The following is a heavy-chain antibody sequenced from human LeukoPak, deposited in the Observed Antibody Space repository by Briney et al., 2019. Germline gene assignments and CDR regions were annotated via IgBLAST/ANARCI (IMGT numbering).Heavy chain of an antibody. CDR3: ARAGRISPDAFDI. CDR2: MYGGDST. J-gene: IGHJ3*02. Sequence: GGSLRLSCAASGFIVTNNYMSWVRQAPGKGLEWVSAMYGGDSTDYADSVKGRFTISRDKSKNTLYLQMNSLRSEDTAVYYCARAGRISPDAFDIWGQGTMVTVSS. V-gene: IGHV3-53*05. CDR1: GFIVTNNY.